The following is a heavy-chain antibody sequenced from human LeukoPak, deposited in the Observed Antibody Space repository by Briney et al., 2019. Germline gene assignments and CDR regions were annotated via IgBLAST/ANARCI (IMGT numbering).Heavy chain of an antibody. J-gene: IGHJ4*02. V-gene: IGHV4-59*01. CDR2: IYYSGST. CDR3: AREGGWNHQLDY. D-gene: IGHD1-14*01. Sequence: PSETLSLTCTISGGSISSYYWSWIRQPPGKGLEWIGYIYYSGSTNYNPSLKSRVTISVDTSKKQFSLKLSSVTAADTAVYYCAREGGWNHQLDYWGQGTLVTVSS. CDR1: GGSISSYY.